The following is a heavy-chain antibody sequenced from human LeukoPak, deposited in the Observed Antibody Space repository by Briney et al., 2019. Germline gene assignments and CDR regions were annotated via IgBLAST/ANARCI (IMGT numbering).Heavy chain of an antibody. V-gene: IGHV3-21*01. CDR3: ARDYIAYDPLDY. CDR2: ISSRSTSI. CDR1: GFTFSSYD. Sequence: GGSLRLSCAASGFTFSSYDMNWVHQAPGKGLEWVSSISSRSTSIYYADSVKGRFTISRDNAKNSLYLQMNSLRAEDTAVYWCARDYIAYDPLDYWGQGTLVTVPS. J-gene: IGHJ4*02. D-gene: IGHD3-3*01.